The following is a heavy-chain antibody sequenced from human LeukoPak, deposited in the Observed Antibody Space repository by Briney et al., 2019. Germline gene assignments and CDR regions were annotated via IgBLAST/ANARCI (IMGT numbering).Heavy chain of an antibody. CDR1: GYTFTSYY. D-gene: IGHD6-13*01. Sequence: ASVKVSCKASGYTFTSYYIHWVRQAPGQGLEWMGIINPSGGSTGYAQKFQGRVTMTRDTSTSTVYMELSSLRSEDTAVYYCARAVVAAAGRGYYYGMDVWGKGTTVTVSS. J-gene: IGHJ6*04. V-gene: IGHV1-46*01. CDR3: ARAVVAAAGRGYYYGMDV. CDR2: INPSGGST.